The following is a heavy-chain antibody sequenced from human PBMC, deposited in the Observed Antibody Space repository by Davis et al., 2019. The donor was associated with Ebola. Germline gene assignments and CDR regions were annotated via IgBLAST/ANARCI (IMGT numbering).Heavy chain of an antibody. CDR2: ISYDGSNK. D-gene: IGHD6-13*01. V-gene: IGHV3-30-3*01. CDR1: GFTFSSYA. Sequence: GESLKISCAASGFTFSSYAMHWVRQAPGKGLERVAVISYDGSNKYYADSVKGRFTISRDNSKNTLYLQMNSLRAEDTAVYYCTRDRQGSWYELWGQGTLVTVSS. CDR3: TRDRQGSWYEL. J-gene: IGHJ4*02.